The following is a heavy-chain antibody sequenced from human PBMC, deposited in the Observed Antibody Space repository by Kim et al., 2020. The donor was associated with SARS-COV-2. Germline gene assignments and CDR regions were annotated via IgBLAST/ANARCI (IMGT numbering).Heavy chain of an antibody. D-gene: IGHD4-4*01. V-gene: IGHV4-34*01. Sequence: YNPSLKSRVTISVDTSKNQFSLKLSSVTAADTAVYYCARGPDYSNYWFDPWGQGTLVTVSS. J-gene: IGHJ5*02. CDR3: ARGPDYSNYWFDP.